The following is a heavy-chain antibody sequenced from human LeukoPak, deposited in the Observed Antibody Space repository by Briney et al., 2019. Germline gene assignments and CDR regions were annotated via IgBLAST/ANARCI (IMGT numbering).Heavy chain of an antibody. CDR3: ASDSTLNY. CDR2: ITTSCSTI. CDR1: GFTFSSYS. V-gene: IGHV3-48*02. D-gene: IGHD2-2*01. J-gene: IGHJ4*02. Sequence: GGSLRLSCAASGFTFSSYSMHWVRQAPGKGLDWLSYITTSCSTIYCADSVKGRFTISRDNAKNSLYLQMDSLRDEDTAVYYCASDSTLNYWGQGTLVTVSS.